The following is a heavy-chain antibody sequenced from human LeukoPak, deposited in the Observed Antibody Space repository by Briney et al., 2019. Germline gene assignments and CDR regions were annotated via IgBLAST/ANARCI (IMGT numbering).Heavy chain of an antibody. V-gene: IGHV3-23*01. CDR3: AKDLKYYYDSSGYFDY. D-gene: IGHD3-22*01. Sequence: GGSLRLSCAASGFTFSSYAMSWVRQAPGKGLEWVSAISGSGGSTYYADSVKGRFTISRDNSKNTLYLQMDSLRAEDTAVYYCAKDLKYYYDSSGYFDYWGQGTLVTVSS. CDR2: ISGSGGST. J-gene: IGHJ4*02. CDR1: GFTFSSYA.